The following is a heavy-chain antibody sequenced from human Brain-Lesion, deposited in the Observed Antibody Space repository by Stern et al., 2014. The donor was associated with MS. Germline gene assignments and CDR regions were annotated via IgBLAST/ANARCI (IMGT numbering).Heavy chain of an antibody. CDR3: AKDGPALVTNWFDP. J-gene: IGHJ5*02. D-gene: IGHD5-18*01. V-gene: IGHV1-69*06. Sequence: VQLVESGPAVKKPGSSGQVSCKASGGTFGTYPITWLRQAPGQGLERMGRIIPIFGSPNYAQKFQGRVTITADRSTTTVYMKLSSLKSDDAAVYYCAKDGPALVTNWFDPWGRGTLVTVSS. CDR1: GGTFGTYP. CDR2: IIPIFGSP.